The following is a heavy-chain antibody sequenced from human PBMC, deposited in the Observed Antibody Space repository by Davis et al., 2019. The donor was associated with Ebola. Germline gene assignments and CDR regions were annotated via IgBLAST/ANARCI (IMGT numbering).Heavy chain of an antibody. CDR1: GFTFSSYA. CDR3: AGLVTVTTIGSAFDY. CDR2: INGSGGST. Sequence: GESLKTSCAASGFTFSSYAMSWVRQAPGKGLEWVSAINGSGGSTYYADSVKGRFTISRDNSKNTLYLQMNSLRAEDTAVYYCAGLVTVTTIGSAFDYWGQGTLVTVSS. D-gene: IGHD4-17*01. J-gene: IGHJ4*02. V-gene: IGHV3-23*01.